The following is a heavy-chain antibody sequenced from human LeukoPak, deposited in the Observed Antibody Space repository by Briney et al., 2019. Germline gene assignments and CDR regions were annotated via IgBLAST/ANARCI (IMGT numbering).Heavy chain of an antibody. CDR1: GFTFSSYG. CDR3: AKEPDLVADY. Sequence: GGSLRLSCAASGFTFSSYGMHWVRQAPGKGLEWVAVISYDGSNKYYADSVKGRFTISRDNSKNTLYLQMNSLRAEDTAVYYCAKEPDLVADYWGQGTLVTVSS. V-gene: IGHV3-30*18. CDR2: ISYDGSNK. J-gene: IGHJ4*02. D-gene: IGHD2-8*02.